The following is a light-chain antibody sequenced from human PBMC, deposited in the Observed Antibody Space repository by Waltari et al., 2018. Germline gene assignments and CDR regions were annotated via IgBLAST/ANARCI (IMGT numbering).Light chain of an antibody. CDR2: DVS. Sequence: QSALTQPRSVSGSPGQSVTISCTGTSSDIGRYNHVSWYQQLPGKAPKLMIYDVSERPSGVPDRFSACKSGITASLTISGLQAEDEADYYCCSSAGTNSWCFGGGTKVTVL. V-gene: IGLV2-11*01. J-gene: IGLJ2*01. CDR1: SSDIGRYNH. CDR3: CSSAGTNSWC.